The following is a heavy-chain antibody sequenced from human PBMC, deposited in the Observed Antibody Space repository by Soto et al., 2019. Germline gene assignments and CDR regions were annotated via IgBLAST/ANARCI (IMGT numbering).Heavy chain of an antibody. CDR2: IWYDGSNK. CDR1: GFTFSSYG. CDR3: ARDLKNIVVVVAADLPYYYGMDV. D-gene: IGHD2-15*01. V-gene: IGHV3-33*01. J-gene: IGHJ6*02. Sequence: GGSLRLSCAASGFTFSSYGMHWVRQAPGKGLEWVAVIWYDGSNKYYADSVKGRFTISRDNSKNTLYLQMNSLRAEDTAVYYCARDLKNIVVVVAADLPYYYGMDVWGQGTTVTVSS.